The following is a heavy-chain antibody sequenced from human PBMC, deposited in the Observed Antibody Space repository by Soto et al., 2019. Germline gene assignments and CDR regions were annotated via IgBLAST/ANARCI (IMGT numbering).Heavy chain of an antibody. CDR2: IGPASGDT. CDR1: GYTFTGHY. J-gene: IGHJ4*02. V-gene: IGHV1-2*02. CDR3: GRGRSGQLVVFY. Sequence: VASVKVSCKASGYTFTGHYIHWVRQAPGQGPEWMGEIGPASGDTRYAQKFQGRVTMTRDTSITTVYMELKNLSPDDTAVYYCGRGRSGQLVVFYWGQGTPVTVSS. D-gene: IGHD3-10*01.